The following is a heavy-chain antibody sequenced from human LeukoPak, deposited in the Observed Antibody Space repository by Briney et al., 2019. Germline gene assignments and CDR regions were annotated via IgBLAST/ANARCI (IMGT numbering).Heavy chain of an antibody. CDR2: INHSGST. Sequence: SETLSLTCAVYGGSFSGYYWSWIRQPPGKGLEWIGEINHSGSTNYNPSLKSRVTISVDTSKNQFSLKLSSVTAADTAVYYCARGRYYYYDSSGYFYYWGQGTLVTVSS. D-gene: IGHD3-22*01. V-gene: IGHV4-34*01. CDR1: GGSFSGYY. CDR3: ARGRYYYYDSSGYFYY. J-gene: IGHJ4*02.